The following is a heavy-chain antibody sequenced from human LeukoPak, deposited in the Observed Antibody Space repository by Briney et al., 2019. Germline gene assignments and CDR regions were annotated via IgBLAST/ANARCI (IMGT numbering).Heavy chain of an antibody. Sequence: PSGTLSLTCAVSGGSISSSNWWSWVRQPPGKGLEWIGEIYHSGSTNYNPSLKSRVTISVDTSKNQFSLKLSSVTAADTAVYYCASRWLQLDAFDIWGQGTMVTVSS. CDR2: IYHSGST. J-gene: IGHJ3*02. V-gene: IGHV4-4*02. CDR3: ASRWLQLDAFDI. CDR1: GGSISSSNW. D-gene: IGHD5-24*01.